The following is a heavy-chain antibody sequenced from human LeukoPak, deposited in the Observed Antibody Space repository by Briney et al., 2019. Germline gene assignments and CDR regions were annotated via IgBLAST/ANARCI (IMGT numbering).Heavy chain of an antibody. J-gene: IGHJ5*02. CDR2: INPSGGST. V-gene: IGHV1-46*01. CDR1: GYTFTGYY. CDR3: ARDAVGYCGGDCYNWFDP. Sequence: ASVKVSCKASGYTFTGYYMHWVRQAPGQGLEWMGIINPSGGSTSYAQKFQGRVTMTRDMSTSTVYMELSSLRSEDTAVYYCARDAVGYCGGDCYNWFDPWGQGTLVTVSS. D-gene: IGHD2-21*02.